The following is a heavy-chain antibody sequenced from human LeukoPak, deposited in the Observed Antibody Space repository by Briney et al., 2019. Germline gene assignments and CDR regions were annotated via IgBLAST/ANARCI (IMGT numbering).Heavy chain of an antibody. D-gene: IGHD1-26*01. CDR2: IIPIFGTA. CDR1: GGTFSSYA. V-gene: IGHV1-69*05. J-gene: IGHJ3*02. CDR3: ATKVGADPGDAFDI. Sequence: SVTVSCKASGGTFSSYAISWVRQAPGQGLEWMGGIIPIFGTANYAQKFQGRVTITTDESTSTAYMELSSLRSEDTAVYYCATKVGADPGDAFDIWGQGTMVTVSS.